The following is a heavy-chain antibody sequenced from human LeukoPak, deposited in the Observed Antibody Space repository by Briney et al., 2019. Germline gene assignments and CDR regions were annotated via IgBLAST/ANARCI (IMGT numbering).Heavy chain of an antibody. V-gene: IGHV3-74*01. J-gene: IGHJ1*01. CDR1: GFTLSSNW. D-gene: IGHD6-19*01. CDR2: FYSDGSRT. Sequence: GGSLRLSCAGSGFTLSSNWMHWVRQAPGKGLVWVSRFYSDGSRTNYADSVKGRFTISGDNAKNTQYLQMNSLRAEDTAVYYCATGYSSGWYFYFQHWGQGSLVSVSS. CDR3: ATGYSSGWYFYFQH.